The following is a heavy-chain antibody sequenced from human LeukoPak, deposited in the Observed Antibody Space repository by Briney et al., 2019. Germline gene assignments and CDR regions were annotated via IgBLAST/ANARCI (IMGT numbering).Heavy chain of an antibody. CDR3: ARGRHKVLVGPYFDD. CDR2: IYTSGST. Sequence: SETLSLTCTVSGGSINNYYWSWIRQPAGKGLEWIGRIYTSGSTNYNPSLRIRVSMSLDTSKNQFFLKMSSVTAADTAVYYCARGRHKVLVGPYFDDWGQGTLVTVSS. CDR1: GGSINNYY. V-gene: IGHV4-4*07. J-gene: IGHJ4*02.